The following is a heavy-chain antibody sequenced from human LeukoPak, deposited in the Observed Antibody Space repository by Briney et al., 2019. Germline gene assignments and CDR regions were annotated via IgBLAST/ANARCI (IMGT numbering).Heavy chain of an antibody. CDR1: GGSFSGYF. CDR3: ARRFTMIPYNWFAP. V-gene: IGHV4-59*08. Sequence: SETLSLTCAVYGGSFSGYFWSWIRQPPGKGLEWIGYIYYSGSTNYNPSLKSRVTISVDTSKNQFSLKLSSVTAADTAVYYCARRFTMIPYNWFAPGGQGTLVTFSS. CDR2: IYYSGST. D-gene: IGHD3-22*01. J-gene: IGHJ5*02.